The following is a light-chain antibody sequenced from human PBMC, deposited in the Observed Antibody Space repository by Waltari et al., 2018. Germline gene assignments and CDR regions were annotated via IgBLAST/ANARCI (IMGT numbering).Light chain of an antibody. CDR2: YGN. CDR1: SSHIGSNS. V-gene: IGLV1-47*02. J-gene: IGLJ2*01. Sequence: QSVLTQPPSASGAPGQSVTISCSGSSSHIGSNSVSWYQQFPGTAPKLLIYYGNQRPSGVPDRFSGSKSGTSASLAITGLRSDDEADYYCAAWDNSLRSVLFGGGTRLTVL. CDR3: AAWDNSLRSVL.